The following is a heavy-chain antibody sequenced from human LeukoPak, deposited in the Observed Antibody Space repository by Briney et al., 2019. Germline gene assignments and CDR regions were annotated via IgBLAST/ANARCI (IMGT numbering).Heavy chain of an antibody. Sequence: PGGSLRLSCAASGFTFSSYAMHWVRQAPGKGLEWVAVISYDGSNKYYADSVKGRFTISRDNSKNTLYLQMNSLRAEDTAVYYCARDMTTVVTPHDAFDIWGQGTMVTVSS. CDR1: GFTFSSYA. D-gene: IGHD4-23*01. CDR2: ISYDGSNK. V-gene: IGHV3-30-3*01. CDR3: ARDMTTVVTPHDAFDI. J-gene: IGHJ3*02.